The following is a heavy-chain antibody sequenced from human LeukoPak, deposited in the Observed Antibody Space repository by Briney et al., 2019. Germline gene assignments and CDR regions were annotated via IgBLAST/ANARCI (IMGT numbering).Heavy chain of an antibody. Sequence: SETLSLTCTVSGGSIGSFYLSWIRQPPGKGLEWIGYIYFSGNSNYNPSLKSRVTISVDASKTQFSLKLTSVPAADMAVYWCARGSVLLSMEIWGKGTAVTISS. D-gene: IGHD3-16*01. CDR2: IYFSGNS. CDR1: GGSIGSFY. CDR3: ARGSVLLSMEI. V-gene: IGHV4-59*01. J-gene: IGHJ6*04.